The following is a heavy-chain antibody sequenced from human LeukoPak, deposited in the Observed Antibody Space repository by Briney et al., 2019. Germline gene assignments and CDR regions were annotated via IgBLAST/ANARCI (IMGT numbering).Heavy chain of an antibody. CDR1: GGSINSGGYY. V-gene: IGHV4-31*03. J-gene: IGHJ4*02. CDR3: ARGSPLVTAIVDY. Sequence: SETLSLTCTVSGGSINSGGYYWSWIRQHPGTGLEWIGYIYYSGSTYYNPSLKSRVTISVDTSKNQFSLKLSSVTAADTAVYYCARGSPLVTAIVDYWGQGTLVTVSS. CDR2: IYYSGST. D-gene: IGHD2-21*02.